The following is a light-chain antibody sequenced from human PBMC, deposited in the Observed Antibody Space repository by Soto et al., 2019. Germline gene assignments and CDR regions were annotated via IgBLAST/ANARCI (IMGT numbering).Light chain of an antibody. V-gene: IGKV3-20*01. J-gene: IGKJ1*01. CDR3: HQYAISPWT. Sequence: EIVLTQSPGTLSLSPGERATLSCRASQSVSSSYLAWYQQKPGQAPRLLIYGASSRATGIPDRFSGSGSGTDFTLTISRLEPEDFAVYYCHQYAISPWTFGQGTKVQIK. CDR1: QSVSSSY. CDR2: GAS.